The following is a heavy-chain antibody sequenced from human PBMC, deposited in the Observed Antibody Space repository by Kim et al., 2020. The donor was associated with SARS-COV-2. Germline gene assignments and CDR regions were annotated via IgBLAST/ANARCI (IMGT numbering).Heavy chain of an antibody. CDR2: K. Sequence: KYYADSVKGRVTISRDNSKNTLYLQMNSLRAEDTAVYYCAGGAAAGTGGTWGQGTLVTVSS. CDR3: AGGAAAGTGGT. D-gene: IGHD6-13*01. J-gene: IGHJ4*02. V-gene: IGHV3-30*01.